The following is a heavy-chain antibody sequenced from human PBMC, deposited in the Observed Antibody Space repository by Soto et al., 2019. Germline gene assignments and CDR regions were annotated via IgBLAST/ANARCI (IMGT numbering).Heavy chain of an antibody. Sequence: PSETLSLTCTGSGGSISSSSYYWGWIRQPPGKGLEWIGSIYYSGSTYYNPSLKSRVTISVDTSKNQFSLKLSSVTAADTAVYYCVRREAYDSSGYYPLYYFDYWGQGTLVTVSS. V-gene: IGHV4-39*01. J-gene: IGHJ4*02. D-gene: IGHD3-22*01. CDR1: GGSISSSSYY. CDR2: IYYSGST. CDR3: VRREAYDSSGYYPLYYFDY.